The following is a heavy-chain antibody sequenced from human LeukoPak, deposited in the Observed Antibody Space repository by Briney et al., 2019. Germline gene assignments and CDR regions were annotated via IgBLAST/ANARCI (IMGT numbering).Heavy chain of an antibody. V-gene: IGHV4-31*03. Sequence: SETLSLTCTVSGGSISSGGYYWSWIRQHPGKGLEWIGYIYYSGSTYYNPSLKSRVTISVDTSKNQFSLKLSSVTAADTAVYYCAREAEGYSYGAFDYWGQGTLVTVSS. CDR2: IYYSGST. D-gene: IGHD5-18*01. CDR3: AREAEGYSYGAFDY. J-gene: IGHJ4*02. CDR1: GGSISSGGYY.